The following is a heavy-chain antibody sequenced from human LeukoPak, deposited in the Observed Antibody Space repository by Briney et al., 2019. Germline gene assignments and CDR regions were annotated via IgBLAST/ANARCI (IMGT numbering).Heavy chain of an antibody. J-gene: IGHJ4*02. CDR2: ISGGGDNT. CDR1: GFTFSIYA. D-gene: IGHD5-18*01. Sequence: GGSLRLSCAASGFTFSIYAMSWVRQAPGKGLEWVSAISGGGDNTYYADSVKGRFTIYRDHSKNTLYLQMNSLRAEDTAVYYCAKDENLSSYGLDYWGQGTLVTVSS. CDR3: AKDENLSSYGLDY. V-gene: IGHV3-23*01.